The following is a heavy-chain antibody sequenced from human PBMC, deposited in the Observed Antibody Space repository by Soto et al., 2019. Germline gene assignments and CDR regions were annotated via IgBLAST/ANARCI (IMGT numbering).Heavy chain of an antibody. D-gene: IGHD6-6*01. V-gene: IGHV3-53*01. Sequence: LXLSCAVSSLTVSLTHMSWVRQAPGNGLQWVSVIYSAGSTYYANAVKGRFTISRDISENKIFLELNGLTVDDTAVYYCARAREPEYSSSIFFDYWGRGTVVTVSS. CDR2: IYSAGST. J-gene: IGHJ4*01. CDR3: ARAREPEYSSSIFFDY. CDR1: SLTVSLTH.